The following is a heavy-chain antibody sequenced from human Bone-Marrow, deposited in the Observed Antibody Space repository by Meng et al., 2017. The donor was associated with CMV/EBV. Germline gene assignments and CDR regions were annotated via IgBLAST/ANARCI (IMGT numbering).Heavy chain of an antibody. CDR2: IYYSGST. V-gene: IGHV4-59*01. CDR3: ARVKGYCSSTSCSSPIDY. J-gene: IGHJ4*02. D-gene: IGHD2-2*01. Sequence: GSLRLSCTVSGGSISSYYWSWIRQPPGKGLEWIGYIYYSGSTNYNPSLKSRVTISVDTSKNQFSLKLRSVTAADTAVYYYARVKGYCSSTSCSSPIDYWGQGTLVTVS. CDR1: GGSISSYY.